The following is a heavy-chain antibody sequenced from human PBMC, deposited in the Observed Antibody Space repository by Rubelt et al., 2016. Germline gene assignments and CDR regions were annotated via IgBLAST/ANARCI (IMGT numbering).Heavy chain of an antibody. CDR2: ISSSSSYI. Sequence: SISSSSSYIYYADSVKGRFTISRDNAKNSLYLQMNSLRAEDTAVYYCARDLSGSDAFDIWGQGTTVTVSS. D-gene: IGHD1-26*01. CDR3: ARDLSGSDAFDI. J-gene: IGHJ3*02. V-gene: IGHV3-21*01.